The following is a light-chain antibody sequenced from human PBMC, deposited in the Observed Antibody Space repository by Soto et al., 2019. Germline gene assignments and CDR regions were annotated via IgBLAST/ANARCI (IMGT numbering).Light chain of an antibody. Sequence: EIVLTQSPGTLSLSPGERATLSCRASQSVSRDYLAWYQQKPGQTPRLLIYGASTRATDIPDRFSGRGSGPDFTLTVSSLEPEDFAVYYCQQYGSSHQTFGQGTTVEVK. V-gene: IGKV3-20*01. CDR2: GAS. J-gene: IGKJ1*01. CDR3: QQYGSSHQT. CDR1: QSVSRDY.